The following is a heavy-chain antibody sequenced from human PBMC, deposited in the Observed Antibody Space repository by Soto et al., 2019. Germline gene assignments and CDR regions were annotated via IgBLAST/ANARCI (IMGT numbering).Heavy chain of an antibody. CDR2: NYNSGTT. Sequence: PSETLSLTCAVSGFTISTYYWSWIRQPPGKGLEWIGYNYNSGTTNYNPSLKSRVTISVDTSKNQFSLRLTSVTAADTAIYYCVREAYIGYGHAIDPWGQGTLVTVSS. J-gene: IGHJ5*02. CDR3: VREAYIGYGHAIDP. D-gene: IGHD5-12*01. CDR1: GFTISTYY. V-gene: IGHV4-59*01.